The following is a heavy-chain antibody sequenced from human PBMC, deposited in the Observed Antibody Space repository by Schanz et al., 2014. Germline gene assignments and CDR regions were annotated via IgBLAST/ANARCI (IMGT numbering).Heavy chain of an antibody. V-gene: IGHV4-39*07. CDR3: ARSPGDFPGWFDS. D-gene: IGHD4-17*01. J-gene: IGHJ5*01. Sequence: QLQLQESGPGLVRPSETLSLTCSVSGDSISDSPSYWGWVRQSPGKGLEWIGYIYFSGNTFYNPSLKSRVTISEDRSKNQFSLILNSVTAADTAVYYCARSPGDFPGWFDSWGQGTLVTVSS. CDR2: IYFSGNT. CDR1: GDSISDSPSY.